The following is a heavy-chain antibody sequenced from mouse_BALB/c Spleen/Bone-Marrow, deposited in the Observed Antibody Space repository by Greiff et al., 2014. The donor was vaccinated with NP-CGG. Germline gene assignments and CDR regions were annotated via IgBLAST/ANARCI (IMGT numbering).Heavy chain of an antibody. D-gene: IGHD1-1*01. CDR2: IYPGNSDT. J-gene: IGHJ2*01. V-gene: IGHV1-5*01. CDR3: TKEWYYGFDY. CDR1: GYSFTSYW. Sequence: EVQLQQSGTVLARPGASVKMSCKASGYSFTSYWMHWVKQRPGQGLEWIGAIYPGNSDTSYNQKFKGKAKLTAVTSASTAYMELSSRTNEDSAVYYCTKEWYYGFDYWGQGTTLTVSS.